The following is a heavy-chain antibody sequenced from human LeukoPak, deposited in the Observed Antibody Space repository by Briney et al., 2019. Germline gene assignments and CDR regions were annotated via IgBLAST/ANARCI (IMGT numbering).Heavy chain of an antibody. Sequence: GESLKISCKGSGYSFTSYWIGWVRQTPGKGLEWMGIIYPGDSDTRYSPSFQGQVTISADKSISTAYLQWSSLKASDTAMYYCARHPSYCSGGSCFSDYWGQGTLVTVSS. CDR2: IYPGDSDT. CDR3: ARHPSYCSGGSCFSDY. D-gene: IGHD2-15*01. V-gene: IGHV5-51*01. J-gene: IGHJ4*02. CDR1: GYSFTSYW.